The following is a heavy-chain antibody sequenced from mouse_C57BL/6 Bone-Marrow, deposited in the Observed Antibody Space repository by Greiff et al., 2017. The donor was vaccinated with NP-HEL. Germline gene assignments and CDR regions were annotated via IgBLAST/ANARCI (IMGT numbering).Heavy chain of an antibody. CDR3: ARSGFITAPFDV. Sequence: VQLQQPGAELVKPGASVKMSCKASGYTFTSYWITWVKQRPGQGLEWIGDIYPGSGSTNYNEKFKSKATLTVDTSSSTAYMQLSSLRSEDSAVYYCARSGFITAPFDVWGTGTTVTVSS. J-gene: IGHJ1*03. CDR1: GYTFTSYW. D-gene: IGHD1-1*01. CDR2: IYPGSGST. V-gene: IGHV1-55*01.